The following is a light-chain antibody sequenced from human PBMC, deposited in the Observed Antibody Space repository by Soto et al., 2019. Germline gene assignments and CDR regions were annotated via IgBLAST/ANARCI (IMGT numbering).Light chain of an antibody. J-gene: IGKJ4*01. CDR2: DAS. Sequence: EIVLTQSPATLSLSPGERATLSCRASQSVSSYLAWYQQKPGQAPRLLIYDASNRATGIQARFSGSGSGTDFTLTISSLEPEDFAVYYCQQRSNWRALTFGGGTKVEIK. V-gene: IGKV3-11*01. CDR3: QQRSNWRALT. CDR1: QSVSSY.